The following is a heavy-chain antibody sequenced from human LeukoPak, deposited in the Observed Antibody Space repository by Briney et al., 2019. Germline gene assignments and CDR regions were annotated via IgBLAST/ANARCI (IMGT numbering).Heavy chain of an antibody. D-gene: IGHD3-22*01. CDR2: IWYDGSNK. Sequence: GGSLRLSCAASGFTFSSYGMHWVRQAPGKGLEWVAVIWYDGSNKYYADSVKGRFTISRDNSKNTLYLQMNSLRAEDTAVYYCAREAGNYYDSSGYYSPCFDYWGQGTLVTVSS. CDR3: AREAGNYYDSSGYYSPCFDY. CDR1: GFTFSSYG. V-gene: IGHV3-33*01. J-gene: IGHJ4*02.